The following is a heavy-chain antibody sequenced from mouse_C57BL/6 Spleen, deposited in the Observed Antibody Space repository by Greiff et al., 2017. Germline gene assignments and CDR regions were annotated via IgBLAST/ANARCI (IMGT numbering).Heavy chain of an antibody. Sequence: VQLVESGAELVRPGASVTLSCKASGYTFTDYEMHWVKQTPVHGLEWIGAIDPETGGTAYNQKFKGKAILTADKSSSTAYMELRSLTSEDSAVYYCTRDTITTVVAGFDYWGQGTTLTVSS. D-gene: IGHD1-1*01. CDR1: GYTFTDYE. CDR3: TRDTITTVVAGFDY. V-gene: IGHV1-15*01. CDR2: IDPETGGT. J-gene: IGHJ2*01.